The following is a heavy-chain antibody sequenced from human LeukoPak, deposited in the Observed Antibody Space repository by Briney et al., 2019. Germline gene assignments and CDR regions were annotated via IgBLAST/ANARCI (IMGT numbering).Heavy chain of an antibody. V-gene: IGHV4-30-2*01. Sequence: SQTLSLTCAVSGGSISSGGYSWSWIRQPPGKGLEWIGYIYHSGSTYYNPSLKSRVTISVDRSKNQFSLKLSSVTAADTAVNYCAGGCTNGVCFSPWAFDIWGQGTMVTVSS. CDR1: GGSISSGGYS. D-gene: IGHD2-8*01. J-gene: IGHJ3*02. CDR3: AGGCTNGVCFSPWAFDI. CDR2: IYHSGST.